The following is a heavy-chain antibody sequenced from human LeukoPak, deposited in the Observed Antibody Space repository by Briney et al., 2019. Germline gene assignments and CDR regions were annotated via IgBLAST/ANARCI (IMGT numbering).Heavy chain of an antibody. Sequence: SLRLSXXXXGFTFXSXAMHWVRQAPGKGLEWVAVISYDGSNKYYADSVKGRFTISGDNSKNTLYLQMNSLRAEDTAVYYCAKDGGYDLRAYWGQGTLVTVSS. D-gene: IGHD3-3*01. CDR1: GFTFXSXA. CDR3: AKDGGYDLRAY. V-gene: IGHV3-30-3*02. J-gene: IGHJ4*02. CDR2: ISYDGSNK.